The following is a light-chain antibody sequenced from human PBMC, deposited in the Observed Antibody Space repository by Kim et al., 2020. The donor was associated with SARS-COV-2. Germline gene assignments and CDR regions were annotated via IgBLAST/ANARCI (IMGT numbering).Light chain of an antibody. Sequence: DIHMTQSPATLSASVGDKVTITCRASQSISKWLAWYQQKPGKVPKLLIYKASNLESGVPSRFSGSGSGTEFTLTISSLQPDDFATYFCQHYSGDPPRTFGQGTKVDIK. CDR2: KAS. CDR3: QHYSGDPPRT. J-gene: IGKJ1*01. V-gene: IGKV1-5*03. CDR1: QSISKW.